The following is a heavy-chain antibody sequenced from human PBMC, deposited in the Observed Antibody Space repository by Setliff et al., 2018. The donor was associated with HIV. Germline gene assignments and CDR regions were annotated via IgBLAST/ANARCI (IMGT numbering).Heavy chain of an antibody. D-gene: IGHD2-21*02. V-gene: IGHV5-51*01. Sequence: GESLKISCKGSGYSFTNYWIGWVRQMPGKGLEWMGIIYPGDSDTRYSPSFQGQVTISVDKSISTAYLHWSSLRASDTAIYYCATSDFGGNSGHFQHWGQGTLVTVSS. CDR2: IYPGDSDT. CDR1: GYSFTNYW. J-gene: IGHJ1*01. CDR3: ATSDFGGNSGHFQH.